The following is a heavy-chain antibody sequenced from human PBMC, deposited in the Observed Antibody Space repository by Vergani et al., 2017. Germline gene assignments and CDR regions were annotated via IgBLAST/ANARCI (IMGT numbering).Heavy chain of an antibody. J-gene: IGHJ5*02. D-gene: IGHD2-2*01. CDR1: GGSISSGGYS. CDR2: IYHSGST. CDR3: ARGYCSSTSCFNWFDP. Sequence: QLQLQESGSGLVKPSQTLSLTCAVSGGSISSGGYSWSWIRQPPGKGLEWIGYIYHSGSTYYNPSLKSRVTISVDRSKNQFSLKLSSVTAVDTAVYYCARGYCSSTSCFNWFDPWGQGTLVTVSS. V-gene: IGHV4-30-2*01.